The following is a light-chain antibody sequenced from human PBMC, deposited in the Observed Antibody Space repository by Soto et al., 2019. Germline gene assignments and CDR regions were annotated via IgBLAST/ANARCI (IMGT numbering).Light chain of an antibody. CDR3: SSYTSSSTVV. CDR1: SSDVGGYNY. V-gene: IGLV2-14*01. J-gene: IGLJ2*01. Sequence: QSVLTQPASVSGSPGQSITLSCTGTSSDVGGYNYVSWYQQHPGKAPKLMIYEVSNRPSGVSHRFSGSKSGNTASLTISGLQAEDEADYYCSSYTSSSTVVFGGGTKLTVL. CDR2: EVS.